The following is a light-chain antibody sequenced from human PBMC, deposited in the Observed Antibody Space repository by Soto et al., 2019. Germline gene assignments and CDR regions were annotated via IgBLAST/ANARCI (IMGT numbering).Light chain of an antibody. J-gene: IGKJ4*01. V-gene: IGKV2-24*01. CDR3: MQASHFPLT. CDR2: KIS. Sequence: DVVMTQSPLSLPVTLGQPASLSCRSSESLVYRDGNTYLSWLHQRPGQPPRLLIYKISNRFSGVPDRFSGSGAGTDFTLRISRVEAEDVGTYYCMQASHFPLTIGGGTTVEIK. CDR1: ESLVYRDGNTY.